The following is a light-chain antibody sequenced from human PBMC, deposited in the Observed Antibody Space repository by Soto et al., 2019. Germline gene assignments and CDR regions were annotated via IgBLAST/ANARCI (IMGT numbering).Light chain of an antibody. Sequence: DIQLTQSTYTLSASVGARVTITCRASQSISSWWAWYQQKPGKAPKLLVYDASSLESGVPSRFSGSGSGTEFTLTISSLQPDDFATYYCQQYNSYPLTFGGGTKVDVK. J-gene: IGKJ4*01. CDR1: QSISSW. CDR3: QQYNSYPLT. V-gene: IGKV1-5*01. CDR2: DAS.